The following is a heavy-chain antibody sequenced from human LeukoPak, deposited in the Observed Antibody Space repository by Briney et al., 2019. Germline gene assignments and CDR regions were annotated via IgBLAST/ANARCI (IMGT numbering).Heavy chain of an antibody. V-gene: IGHV1-8*01. CDR3: ARAFTGYYYYYMDV. D-gene: IGHD3-16*01. CDR2: MNPNSGNT. Sequence: GASVKVSCKASGYTFTSYDINWVRQATGQGLEWMGWMNPNSGNTGYAQKFQGRVTMTRNTSISTAYMELSSLRSEDTAVYYCARAFTGYYYYYMDVWGKGTTVTVSS. CDR1: GYTFTSYD. J-gene: IGHJ6*03.